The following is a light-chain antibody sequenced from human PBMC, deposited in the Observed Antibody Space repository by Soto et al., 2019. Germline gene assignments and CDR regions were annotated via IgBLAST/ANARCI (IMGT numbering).Light chain of an antibody. Sequence: QSALAQPPSASGSPGQSVTISCTGTSSDVGAYDYVSWYHQHPGKAPKLVVSEVTERPSGVPERFSGSKSGNTASLTVSGLQAEDAADYYCASYAGNNNFVLFGGGTKLTVL. V-gene: IGLV2-8*01. J-gene: IGLJ2*01. CDR2: EVT. CDR3: ASYAGNNNFVL. CDR1: SSDVGAYDY.